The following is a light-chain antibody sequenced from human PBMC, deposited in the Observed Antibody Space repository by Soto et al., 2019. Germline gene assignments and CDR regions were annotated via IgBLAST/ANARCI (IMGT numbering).Light chain of an antibody. V-gene: IGKV3-11*01. J-gene: IGKJ1*01. CDR2: QTS. Sequence: EIVLTQSPYALSLSPGERATLSCRASQYINTRLAWYQHRPGQSPRLLIYQTSLRAAGIPARFSASGSGTDFTLTISDVQPEDFALYYCHQRQSWPRTFGQGTKVDI. CDR3: HQRQSWPRT. CDR1: QYINTR.